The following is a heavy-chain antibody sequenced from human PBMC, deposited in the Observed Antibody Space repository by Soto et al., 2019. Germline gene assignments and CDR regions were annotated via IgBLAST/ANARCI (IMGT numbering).Heavy chain of an antibody. V-gene: IGHV4-59*12. Sequence: SETLSLTCTVSGGSINSDYWSWIRQPPGKGLEWIGYIYYSGSTNYNPSLKSRVTISVDKSKNQFSLKLSSVTAADTAVYYCAREGDSSSSPWFDPWGQGTLVTVS. CDR2: IYYSGST. D-gene: IGHD6-6*01. CDR3: AREGDSSSSPWFDP. J-gene: IGHJ5*02. CDR1: GGSINSDY.